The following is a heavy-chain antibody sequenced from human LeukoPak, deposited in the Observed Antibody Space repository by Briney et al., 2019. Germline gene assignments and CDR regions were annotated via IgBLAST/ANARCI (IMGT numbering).Heavy chain of an antibody. CDR2: ISSSGSTI. Sequence: PGRSLRLSCAASGFTFSSYEMNWVRQAPGKGLEWVSYISSSGSTIYYADSVKGRFTISRDNAKNSLYLQMNSLRAEDTAVYYCARDLAVAGRTDYWGQGTLVTVSS. CDR1: GFTFSSYE. V-gene: IGHV3-48*03. D-gene: IGHD6-19*01. CDR3: ARDLAVAGRTDY. J-gene: IGHJ4*02.